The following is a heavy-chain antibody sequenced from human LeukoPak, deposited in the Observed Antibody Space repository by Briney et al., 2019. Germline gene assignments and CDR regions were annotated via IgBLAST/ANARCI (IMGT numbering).Heavy chain of an antibody. CDR2: IYYSGST. CDR3: ARGQWELPKLDY. Sequence: PSETLSLTCTVSGGSISSGDYYWSWIRQPPGKGLEWIGYIYYSGSTYYNPSLKSRVTISVDTSKNQFSLKLCSVTAADTAVYYCARGQWELPKLDYWGQGTLVTVSS. D-gene: IGHD1-26*01. V-gene: IGHV4-30-4*08. J-gene: IGHJ4*02. CDR1: GGSISSGDYY.